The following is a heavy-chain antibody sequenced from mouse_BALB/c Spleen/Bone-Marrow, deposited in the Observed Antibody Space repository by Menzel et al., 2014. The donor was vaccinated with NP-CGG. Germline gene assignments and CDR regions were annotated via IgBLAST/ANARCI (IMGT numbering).Heavy chain of an antibody. J-gene: IGHJ2*01. CDR1: GFSLSRYS. V-gene: IGHV2-6-4*01. CDR2: LWGGGSA. D-gene: IGHD3-2*02. Sequence: VKLMESGPGLVAPSQSLSITCTVSGFSLSRYSVHWFRQPPGKGLEWLGMLWGGGSADYNSALKSRLSISKDNSKSQVFLKMNGRQTDDIAMYYCARNSGTWGFDYWGQGTTLTVSS. CDR3: ARNSGTWGFDY.